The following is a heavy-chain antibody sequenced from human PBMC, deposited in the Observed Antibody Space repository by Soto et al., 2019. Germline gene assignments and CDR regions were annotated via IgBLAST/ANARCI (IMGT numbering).Heavy chain of an antibody. J-gene: IGHJ4*02. V-gene: IGHV4-39*01. Sequence: QLQLQESGPGLVKPSETLSLTCTVSGGSISSSSYYWGWIRQPPGKGLEWIGSMSYSGGTNYNPSLKSRVTISVDTSKNQFSLKLSSVTAADTAVYYCEAGITGTLWAYYFDYWGQGTLVTVSS. CDR2: MSYSGGT. CDR3: EAGITGTLWAYYFDY. D-gene: IGHD1-20*01. CDR1: GGSISSSSYY.